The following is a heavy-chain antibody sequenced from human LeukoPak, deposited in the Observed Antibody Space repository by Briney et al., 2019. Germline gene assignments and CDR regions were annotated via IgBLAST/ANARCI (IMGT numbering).Heavy chain of an antibody. Sequence: SQTLSLTCAISGXSVSSKSAAWNWIRQSPSRGLEWLGRTYYRSRWYNDYAVSVKSRLTINPDTSKNQLSLQLNSVTPEDTAVYYCARDPRIASAAYFDYWGQGTLVTVSS. V-gene: IGHV6-1*01. D-gene: IGHD6-13*01. J-gene: IGHJ4*02. CDR3: ARDPRIASAAYFDY. CDR2: TYYRSRWYN. CDR1: GXSVSSKSAA.